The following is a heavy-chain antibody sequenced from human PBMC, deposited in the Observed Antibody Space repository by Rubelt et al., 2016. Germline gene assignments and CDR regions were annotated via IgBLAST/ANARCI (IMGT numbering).Heavy chain of an antibody. CDR2: ISSSSSYI. D-gene: IGHD6-19*01. J-gene: IGHJ4*02. CDR1: SYS. V-gene: IGHV3-21*01. CDR3: ARDLTQWLVRGYFDY. Sequence: SYSMNWVRQAPGKGLEWVSSISSSSSYIYYADSVKGRFTISRDNAKNSLYLQMNSLRAEDTAVYYCARDLTQWLVRGYFDYWGQGTLVTVSS.